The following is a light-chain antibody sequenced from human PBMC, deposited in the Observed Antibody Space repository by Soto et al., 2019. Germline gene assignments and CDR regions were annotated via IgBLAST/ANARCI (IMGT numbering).Light chain of an antibody. CDR2: VAS. CDR3: QQSFGMWT. J-gene: IGKJ1*01. V-gene: IGKV3-20*01. CDR1: QSVSSSY. Sequence: DIERTQTPEALAVSLGERATLSCRASQSVSSSYLAWYQQKPGQAPRLLIYVASTRAAGIPDRFSGTGSGTDFTLTISRLEPEDFAVYYSQQSFGMWTFCQGGKV.